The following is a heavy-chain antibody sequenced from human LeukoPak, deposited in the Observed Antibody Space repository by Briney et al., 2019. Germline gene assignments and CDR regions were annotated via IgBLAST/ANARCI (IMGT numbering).Heavy chain of an antibody. CDR3: ARGDYDLLTGSYTHFDY. V-gene: IGHV4-59*01. CDR1: GGSISSYY. CDR2: IYYSGST. Sequence: PSETLSLTCTVSGGSISSYYWSWIRQPPGKGLEWIGYIYYSGSTNYNPSLKSRVTISVDTSKNQFSLKLTSVTAADTAVYYCARGDYDLLTGSYTHFDYWGQGTLVTVSS. J-gene: IGHJ4*02. D-gene: IGHD3-9*01.